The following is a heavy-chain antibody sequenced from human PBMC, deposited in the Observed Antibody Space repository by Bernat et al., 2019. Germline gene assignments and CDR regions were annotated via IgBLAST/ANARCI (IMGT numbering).Heavy chain of an antibody. V-gene: IGHV3-11*06. CDR1: GFTFSDYY. CDR2: ISSSSSYT. J-gene: IGHJ6*02. Sequence: QVQLVESGGGLVKPGGSLRLSCAASGFTFSDYYMSWIRQAPGKGLEWVSYISSSSSYTNYADSVKGRFTISRDNAKNSLYLQMNSLRAEETAVYYCARDRAVRDYYGMDVWGQGTTVTVSS. CDR3: ARDRAVRDYYGMDV. D-gene: IGHD3-10*01.